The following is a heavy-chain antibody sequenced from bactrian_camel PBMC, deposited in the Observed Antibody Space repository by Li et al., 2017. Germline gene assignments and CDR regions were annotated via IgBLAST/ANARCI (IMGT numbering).Heavy chain of an antibody. V-gene: IGHV3S53*01. CDR1: GFSANFYC. Sequence: HVQLVESGGDSVQSGGSLRLSCAVSGFSANFYCLGWFRQAPGKQREGVAAIDRDGTTTYGDSVKGRFTISQDKAKNTLYLQMNSLKTDDTAVYYCVIGFLADFGYGDQGTQVTVS. D-gene: IGHD1*01. CDR2: IDRDGTT. J-gene: IGHJ6*01. CDR3: VIGFLADFGY.